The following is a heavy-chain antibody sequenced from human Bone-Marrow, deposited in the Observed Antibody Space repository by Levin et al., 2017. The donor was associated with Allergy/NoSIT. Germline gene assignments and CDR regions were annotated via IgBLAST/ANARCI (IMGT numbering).Heavy chain of an antibody. CDR2: VYYSGHT. CDR1: GDSISTSSYF. Sequence: GSLRLSCTVSGDSISTSSYFWGWIRQPPGKGLEWIASVYYSGHTYYNPSLKSRVTISLDTSQNQFSMKLRSVSAADTAIYYCARVPLRDYVWGTYRTGFDYWGPGSLVTVSS. CDR3: ARVPLRDYVWGTYRTGFDY. V-gene: IGHV4-39*07. J-gene: IGHJ4*01. D-gene: IGHD3-16*02.